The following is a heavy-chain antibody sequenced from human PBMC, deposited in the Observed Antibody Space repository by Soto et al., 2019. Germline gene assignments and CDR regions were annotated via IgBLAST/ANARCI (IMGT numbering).Heavy chain of an antibody. J-gene: IGHJ5*02. CDR3: ARVGAAAAGTPNWFDP. Sequence: SETLSLTCTVSGGPISSGDYYWSWIRHPPGKGLEWIGYIYYSGSTYYNPSLKSRVTISVDTSKNQFSLKLSSVTAADTAVYYCARVGAAAAGTPNWFDPWGQGTLVTVSS. V-gene: IGHV4-30-4*01. D-gene: IGHD6-13*01. CDR1: GGPISSGDYY. CDR2: IYYSGST.